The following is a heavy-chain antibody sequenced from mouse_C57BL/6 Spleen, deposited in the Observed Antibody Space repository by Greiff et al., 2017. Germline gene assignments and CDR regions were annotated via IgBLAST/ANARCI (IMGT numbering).Heavy chain of an antibody. CDR1: GYTFTSYW. V-gene: IGHV1-59*01. CDR2: IDPSDSYT. Sequence: QVQLQQPGAELVRPGTSVKLSCKASGYTFTSYWMHWVKQRPGQGLEWIGVIDPSDSYTNYNQKFKGKATLTVDTSSSTAYMQLSSLTSEDSAVYYCARGPYGSSPWFAYWGQGTLVTVSA. CDR3: ARGPYGSSPWFAY. D-gene: IGHD1-1*01. J-gene: IGHJ3*01.